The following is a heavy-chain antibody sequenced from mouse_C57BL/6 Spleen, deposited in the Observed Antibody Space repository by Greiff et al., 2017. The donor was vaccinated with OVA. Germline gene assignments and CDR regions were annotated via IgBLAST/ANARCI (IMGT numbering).Heavy chain of an antibody. CDR2: IRNKANGYTT. J-gene: IGHJ4*01. Sequence: EVQVVESGGGLVQPGGSLSLSCAASGFTFTDYYMSWVRQPPGKALEWLGFIRNKANGYTTEYSASVKGRFTISRDNSQSIIYLQMHALLADDSAAYYCARNCYGSSYDYAMDYWGQGTSVTVSS. V-gene: IGHV7-3*01. CDR1: GFTFTDYY. CDR3: ARNCYGSSYDYAMDY. D-gene: IGHD1-1*01.